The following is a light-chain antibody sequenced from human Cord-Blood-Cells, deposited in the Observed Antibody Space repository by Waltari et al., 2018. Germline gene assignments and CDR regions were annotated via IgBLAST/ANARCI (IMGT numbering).Light chain of an antibody. V-gene: IGKV1-33*01. Sequence: DIQMTQSPSSLSASVGDRVTITCQESQDIRNYLNWYQQKPGKAPKLLIYDASNLETGVPSRFSGSGSGTEFTFTISSLQPEDIATYYCQQYDNLPYTFGQGTKLEIK. CDR3: QQYDNLPYT. CDR2: DAS. J-gene: IGKJ2*01. CDR1: QDIRNY.